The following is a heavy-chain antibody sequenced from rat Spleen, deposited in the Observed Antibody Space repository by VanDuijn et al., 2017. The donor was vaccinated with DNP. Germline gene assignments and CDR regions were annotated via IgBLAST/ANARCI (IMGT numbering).Heavy chain of an antibody. CDR2: VQSGGST. CDR1: GFSLTSYH. V-gene: IGHV2-27*01. J-gene: IGHJ2*01. CDR3: ARDWDGYNIDY. Sequence: QVQLKESGPGLVQPSRTLSLTCTVSGFSLTSYHVHWVRQPPGKGLEWMGRVQSGGSTDYNSALKSRLSISRDTSKSQVFLRMNSLQSEDTATYYCARDWDGYNIDYWGQGVMVTVSS. D-gene: IGHD4-1*01.